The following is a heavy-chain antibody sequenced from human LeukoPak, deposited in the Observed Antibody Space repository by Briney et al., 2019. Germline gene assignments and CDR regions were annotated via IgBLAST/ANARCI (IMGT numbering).Heavy chain of an antibody. J-gene: IGHJ4*02. V-gene: IGHV3-11*04. CDR1: GVSLSDTSYY. CDR3: ARVRSGDFDY. CDR2: ISSSGSTI. D-gene: IGHD6-19*01. Sequence: LSLTCTVSGVSLSDTSYYWGWIRQPPGKGLEWVSYISSSGSTIYYADSVKGRFTISRDNAKNSLYLQMNSLRAEDTAVYYCARVRSGDFDYWGQGTLVTVSS.